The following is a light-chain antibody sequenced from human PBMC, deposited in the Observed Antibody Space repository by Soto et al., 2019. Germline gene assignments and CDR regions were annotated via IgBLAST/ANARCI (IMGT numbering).Light chain of an antibody. CDR1: QGISNY. Sequence: DIQLTQSPSFLSASVGDRVTITCRASQGISNYLAWYQQKPGKAPKLLIYAASTLESGVPSRFSGSGSGTEFTLTINSLQPEDFATYYCQQLNSYLSITFGQGTRLEFK. V-gene: IGKV1-9*01. J-gene: IGKJ5*01. CDR2: AAS. CDR3: QQLNSYLSIT.